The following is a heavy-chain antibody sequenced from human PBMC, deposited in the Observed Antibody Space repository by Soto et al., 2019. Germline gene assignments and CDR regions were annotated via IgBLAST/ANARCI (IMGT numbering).Heavy chain of an antibody. CDR3: GRVGDYNFWSGPDY. J-gene: IGHJ4*02. Sequence: GGSLRLSCAASGFTFSSYSMNWVRQAPGKGLEWVSRIRNKANRYTTEYAASVKGRFTISRDDSKNSLFLQMNSLQTEDTAVYYCGRVGDYNFWSGPDYWGQGTLVTVSS. CDR1: GFTFSSYS. CDR2: IRNKANRYTT. V-gene: IGHV3-72*01. D-gene: IGHD3-3*01.